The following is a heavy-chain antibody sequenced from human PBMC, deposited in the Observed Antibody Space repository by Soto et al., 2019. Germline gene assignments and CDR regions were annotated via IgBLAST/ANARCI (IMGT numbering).Heavy chain of an antibody. Sequence: EVPLVESGGGLVQPGGSLRLSCAASGFTFSGHWMNWVRKAPVKGLEWVANIKEDGSEKYYVDSVRGRFIISRDNAKNSLFLQMNSLRAEDTAVYYCVRGWGLDSWCAGTLVTFSS. CDR2: IKEDGSEK. CDR1: GFTFSGHW. V-gene: IGHV3-7*04. CDR3: VRGWGLDS. J-gene: IGHJ5*01.